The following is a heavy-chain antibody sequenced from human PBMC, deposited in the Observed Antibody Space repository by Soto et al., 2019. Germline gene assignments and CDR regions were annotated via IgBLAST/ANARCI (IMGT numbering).Heavy chain of an antibody. CDR1: GGTFSSYA. V-gene: IGHV1-69*13. Sequence: GASVKVSCKVSGGTFSSYAISWVRQAPGQGLELMGGIIPIFGTANYAQKFQGRVTITADESTSTAYMELSSLRSEDTAVYYCARAKIAGVVVITPGGWFDPWGQGTLVTVSS. CDR3: ARAKIAGVVVITPGGWFDP. CDR2: IIPIFGTA. D-gene: IGHD3-22*01. J-gene: IGHJ5*02.